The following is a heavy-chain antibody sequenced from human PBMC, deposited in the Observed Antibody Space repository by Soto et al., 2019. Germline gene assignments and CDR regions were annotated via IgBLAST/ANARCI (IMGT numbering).Heavy chain of an antibody. CDR2: ISSAGTNK. D-gene: IGHD3-16*01. V-gene: IGHV3-30-3*01. CDR1: GFTFSIYA. Sequence: QVQLVGSGGGVVQPGTSLRLSCAASGFTFSIYAMRWVRQAPEKGLEWVAVISSAGTNKNHADSVRGRFSISRDNSNNMLHLQMDNMRVDDTAVYYCVRSNSEAGWGQFDYWGQGTLVTVSS. CDR3: VRSNSEAGWGQFDY. J-gene: IGHJ4*02.